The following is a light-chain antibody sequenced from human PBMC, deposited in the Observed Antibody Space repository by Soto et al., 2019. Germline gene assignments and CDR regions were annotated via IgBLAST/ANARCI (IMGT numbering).Light chain of an antibody. CDR3: QQYNKWPQT. V-gene: IGKV3-15*01. CDR2: GAS. J-gene: IGKJ5*01. CDR1: QSVAND. Sequence: EIVMTQSPATLSVSPGERATLSCRASQSVANDLAWYQHKPGQAPRLLTHGASTRATGIPARLSGVGSGTEFTLTISSLQSEDFAVYYCQQYNKWPQTFG.